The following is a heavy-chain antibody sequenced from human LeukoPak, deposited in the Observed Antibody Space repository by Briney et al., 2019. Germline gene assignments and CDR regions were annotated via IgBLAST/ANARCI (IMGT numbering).Heavy chain of an antibody. D-gene: IGHD3-10*01. CDR2: ISSSGSTI. J-gene: IGHJ4*02. CDR1: GFTFSDYY. Sequence: PGGSLRLSCAASGFTFSDYYMSWIRQAPGKGLEWVSYISSSGSTIYYADSVKGRFTISRDNSKNTLYLQLNSLRAEDTAVYYCAKSPGFGELLGIDYWGQGTLVTVSS. V-gene: IGHV3-11*04. CDR3: AKSPGFGELLGIDY.